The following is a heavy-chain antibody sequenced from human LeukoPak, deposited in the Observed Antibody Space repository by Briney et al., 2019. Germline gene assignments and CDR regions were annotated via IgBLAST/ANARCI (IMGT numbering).Heavy chain of an antibody. J-gene: IGHJ3*01. CDR3: ARVGTGPDILTGFPNL. V-gene: IGHV3-21*01. D-gene: IGHD3-9*01. Sequence: PGGSLRLSCAASGFTFSSYEMNWIRQAPGKWLEWVSSISSSSSYIYYADSVKGRFTISRDNAKNSLYLQMNSLRAEDTAVYYCARVGTGPDILTGFPNLWGQGTMVTVSS. CDR1: GFTFSSYE. CDR2: ISSSSSYI.